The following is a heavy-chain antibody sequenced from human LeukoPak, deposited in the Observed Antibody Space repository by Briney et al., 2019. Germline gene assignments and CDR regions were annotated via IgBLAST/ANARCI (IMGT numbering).Heavy chain of an antibody. V-gene: IGHV4-34*01. D-gene: IGHD3-9*01. CDR1: GGSFSGYY. J-gene: IGHJ4*02. CDR2: INHSGST. Sequence: PSETLSLTCAVYGGSFSGYYWSWLRQPPGKGLEWIGEINHSGSTNYNPSLKSRVTISVDTSKNQFSLKLSSVTAADTAVYYCARRIRYFDLDYWGQGTLVTVSS. CDR3: ARRIRYFDLDY.